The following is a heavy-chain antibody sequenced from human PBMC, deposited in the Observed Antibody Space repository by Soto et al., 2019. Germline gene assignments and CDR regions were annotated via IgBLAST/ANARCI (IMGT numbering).Heavy chain of an antibody. V-gene: IGHV2-5*02. CDR3: AHSGTVAAAGNWFDP. CDR2: IYWDDDK. CDR1: GFSLSTSGVG. J-gene: IGHJ5*02. Sequence: QITLKESGPTLVKPTQTLTLTCTFSGFSLSTSGVGVGWIRQPPGKALEWLALIYWDDDKRYSPSLKSRLTITKDTAKNQGGRTRTNMDPGDTATYDCAHSGTVAAAGNWFDPWGQGTLVTVSS. D-gene: IGHD6-13*01.